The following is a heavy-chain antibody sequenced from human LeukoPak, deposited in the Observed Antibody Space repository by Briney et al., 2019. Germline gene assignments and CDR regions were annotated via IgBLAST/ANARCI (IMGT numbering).Heavy chain of an antibody. CDR1: GGSFGGYY. D-gene: IGHD3-10*01. J-gene: IGHJ6*02. CDR2: INHSGST. CDR3: ARRWFGDPYYYYGMDV. V-gene: IGHV4-34*01. Sequence: PSETLSLTCAVYGGSFGGYYWSWIRQPPGEGLEWIGEINHSGSTNYNPSLKSRVTISVDTSKNQFSLKLSSVTAADTAVYYCARRWFGDPYYYYGMDVWGQGTTVTVSS.